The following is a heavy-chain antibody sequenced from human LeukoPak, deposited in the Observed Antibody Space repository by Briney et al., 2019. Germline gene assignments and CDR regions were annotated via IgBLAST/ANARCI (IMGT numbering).Heavy chain of an antibody. D-gene: IGHD5-12*01. J-gene: IGHJ4*02. CDR3: ARDLRLVAFDY. CDR2: INPSIGNP. CDR1: GYTFTGYY. Sequence: ASVKVSCKASGYTFTGYYMHWVRQAPGQGLEWIGYINPSIGNPTYAQGFTGRFVFSLDTSVTTAYLQISSLEAEDTAVYYCARDLRLVAFDYWGQGTLVTVSS. V-gene: IGHV7-4-1*02.